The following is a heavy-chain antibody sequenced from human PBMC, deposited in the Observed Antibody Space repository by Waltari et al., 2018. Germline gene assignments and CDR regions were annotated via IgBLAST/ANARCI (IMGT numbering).Heavy chain of an antibody. CDR1: GGSLSSSSYY. J-gene: IGHJ6*02. V-gene: IGHV4-39*07. CDR3: ARGTRDYYGMDV. Sequence: QLQLQESGPGLVKPSETLSLTCTVSGGSLSSSSYYWGWIRQPPGKGLEWIGSIYYSGSTYYNPSLKSRVTISVDTSKNQFSLKLSSVTAADTAVYYCARGTRDYYGMDVWGQGTTVTVSS. D-gene: IGHD2-2*01. CDR2: IYYSGST.